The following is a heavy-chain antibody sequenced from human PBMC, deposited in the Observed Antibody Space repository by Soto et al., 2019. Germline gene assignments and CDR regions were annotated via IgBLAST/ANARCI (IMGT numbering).Heavy chain of an antibody. D-gene: IGHD6-13*01. V-gene: IGHV3-33*01. J-gene: IGHJ2*01. Sequence: QVQLVESGGGVVEPGRSLRLSCAASGFTFSSYGMHWVRQAPGKGLEWVSVIWYDGSNKYYADSVKGRFTISTDNSKNTLYLHMNSLRAEDTAVYYCARDRDGGAAAGTLSPSYFHLWGRGTLVPVSS. CDR1: GFTFSSYG. CDR2: IWYDGSNK. CDR3: ARDRDGGAAAGTLSPSYFHL.